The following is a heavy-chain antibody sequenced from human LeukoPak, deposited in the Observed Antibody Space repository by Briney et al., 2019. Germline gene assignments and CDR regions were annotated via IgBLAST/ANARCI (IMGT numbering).Heavy chain of an antibody. CDR2: ISVYNGNT. Sequence: ASVKVSCKASGYTFTSYGISWVRQAPGQGLEWMGWISVYNGNTSYAQKLQGRVTMTTDTSTSTAYMELRSLRSDDTAVYYCARDNDYYDSSGYFQHWGQGTLVTVSS. CDR1: GYTFTSYG. J-gene: IGHJ1*01. V-gene: IGHV1-18*01. D-gene: IGHD3-22*01. CDR3: ARDNDYYDSSGYFQH.